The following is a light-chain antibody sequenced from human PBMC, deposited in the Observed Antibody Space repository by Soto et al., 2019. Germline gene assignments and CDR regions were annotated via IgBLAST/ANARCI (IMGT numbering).Light chain of an antibody. V-gene: IGKV1-5*01. CDR3: QQYNDYSAWT. CDR2: DAS. CDR1: QTIGSW. J-gene: IGKJ1*01. Sequence: DIQMTQSPSTLSASVGDRVTVTCRASQTIGSWLAWYQQKPGRAPKLLIFDASSLESGVPSRFSGNGSGTEFTLTISGLQPDDFAAYYCQQYNDYSAWTVGQGTKVDIK.